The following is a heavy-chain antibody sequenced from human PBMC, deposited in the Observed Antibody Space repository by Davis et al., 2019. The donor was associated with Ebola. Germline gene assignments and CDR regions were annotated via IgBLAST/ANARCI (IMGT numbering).Heavy chain of an antibody. V-gene: IGHV3-30*03. CDR1: GFTFSSYS. Sequence: GESLKISCAASGFTFSSYSMNWVRQAPGKGLEWVAVISYDGSNKYYADSVKGRFTISRDNSKNTLYLQMNSLRAEDTAVYYCARDSEIVRPSGYYYGMDVWGQGTTVTVSS. D-gene: IGHD2-15*01. CDR2: ISYDGSNK. J-gene: IGHJ6*02. CDR3: ARDSEIVRPSGYYYGMDV.